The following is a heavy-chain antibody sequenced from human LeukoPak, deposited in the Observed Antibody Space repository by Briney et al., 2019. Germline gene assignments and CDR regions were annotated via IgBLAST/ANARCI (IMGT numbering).Heavy chain of an antibody. CDR1: GGSFSGYY. CDR3: ARGPLYYYDSSSRSYYFDY. CDR2: INHSGST. V-gene: IGHV4-34*01. D-gene: IGHD3-22*01. J-gene: IGHJ4*02. Sequence: SETLSLTCAVYGGSFSGYYWSWIRQPPGKGLEWIGEINHSGSTNHSPSLKSRVTISVDTSKNQFSLKLRSVTAADTAVYCCARGPLYYYDSSSRSYYFDYWGQGTLVTVSS.